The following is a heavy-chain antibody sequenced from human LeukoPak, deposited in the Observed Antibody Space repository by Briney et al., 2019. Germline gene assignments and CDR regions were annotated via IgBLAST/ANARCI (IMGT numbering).Heavy chain of an antibody. CDR1: GFTFSSYN. CDR3: ARDPYSGSYGPYYYYYMDV. D-gene: IGHD1-26*01. CDR2: ITSSSSYI. V-gene: IGHV3-21*06. J-gene: IGHJ6*03. Sequence: GGSLRLSCAASGFTFSSYNMNWVRQAPGKGPEWVSSITSSSSYIYYADSVKGRFTISRDNAKNSLCLQMDSLRVEDTAVYYCARDPYSGSYGPYYYYYMDVWGEGTTVTISS.